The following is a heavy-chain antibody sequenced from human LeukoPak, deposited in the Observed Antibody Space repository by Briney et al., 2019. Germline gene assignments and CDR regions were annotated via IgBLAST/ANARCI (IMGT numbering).Heavy chain of an antibody. J-gene: IGHJ4*02. CDR2: IYYSGST. Sequence: SETLSLTCAVYGGSFSGYYWSWIRQPPGKGLEWIGSIYYSGSTYYNPSLKSRVTISVDTSKNQFSLKLSSVTAADTAVYYCARDGSGYDMRYDYWGQGTLVTVSS. CDR3: ARDGSGYDMRYDY. V-gene: IGHV4-34*01. CDR1: GGSFSGYY. D-gene: IGHD5-12*01.